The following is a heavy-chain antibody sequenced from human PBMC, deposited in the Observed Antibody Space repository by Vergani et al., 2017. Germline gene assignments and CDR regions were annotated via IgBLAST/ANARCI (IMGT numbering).Heavy chain of an antibody. CDR2: IKIVGDT. Sequence: EVQLVESGGGLVQPGGSLRLSCAASGITFTSNDMHWVRQATGKGLEWVSVIKIVGDTYSLGSVKGRFTISKENVKNYLYLQMNSLRDGDTAVYYCARDLTMVRGVTHYYYYGMDVWGQGTTVTVSS. V-gene: IGHV3-13*01. CDR3: ARDLTMVRGVTHYYYYGMDV. D-gene: IGHD3-10*01. J-gene: IGHJ6*02. CDR1: GITFTSND.